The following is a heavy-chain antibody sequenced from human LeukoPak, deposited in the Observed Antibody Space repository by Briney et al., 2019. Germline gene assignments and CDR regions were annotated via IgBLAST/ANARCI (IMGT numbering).Heavy chain of an antibody. Sequence: SETLSLTCTVSGGSISSSSYYWGWIRQPPGKGLDWIRSIYYSGSTYYNPSLKSRVTISVDTSKNQFSLKLSSVTAADTAVYYCARLDIAAAGIPPLDYWGQRTLVTVSS. V-gene: IGHV4-39*01. J-gene: IGHJ4*02. CDR1: GGSISSSSYY. D-gene: IGHD6-13*01. CDR3: ARLDIAAAGIPPLDY. CDR2: IYYSGST.